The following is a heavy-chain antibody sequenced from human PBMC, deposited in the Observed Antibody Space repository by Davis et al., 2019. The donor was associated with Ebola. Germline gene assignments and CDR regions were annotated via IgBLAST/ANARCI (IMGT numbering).Heavy chain of an antibody. CDR2: ISAYNGNT. D-gene: IGHD5-18*01. CDR3: ARVLGDTAMAMGGNYFDY. CDR1: GYTFTSYG. J-gene: IGHJ4*02. Sequence: ASVKVSCKASGYTFTSYGISWVRQAPGQGPEWMGWISAYNGNTNYAQKLQGRVTMTTDTSTSTAYMELRSLRSDDTAVYYCARVLGDTAMAMGGNYFDYWGQGTLVTVSS. V-gene: IGHV1-18*01.